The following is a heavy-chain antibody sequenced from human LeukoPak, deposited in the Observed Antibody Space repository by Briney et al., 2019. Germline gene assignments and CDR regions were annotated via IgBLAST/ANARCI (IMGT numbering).Heavy chain of an antibody. Sequence: ASVTVSCKASGYTFTGYYMHWVRQAPGQGLEWMGWINPNSGGTNYAQKFQGRVTMTRDTSISTAYMELSRLRSDDTAVYYCARENNSGWKDFDYWGQGTLVTVSS. CDR1: GYTFTGYY. D-gene: IGHD6-19*01. CDR3: ARENNSGWKDFDY. CDR2: INPNSGGT. V-gene: IGHV1-2*02. J-gene: IGHJ4*02.